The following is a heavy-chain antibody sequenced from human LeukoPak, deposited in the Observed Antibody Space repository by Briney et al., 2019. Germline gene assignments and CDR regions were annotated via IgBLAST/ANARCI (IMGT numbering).Heavy chain of an antibody. V-gene: IGHV3-74*01. CDR2: INSDGSST. CDR1: GFTFSNDW. J-gene: IGHJ4*02. Sequence: GGSLTLSCAASGFTFSNDWMHWVRQAPGKGLVWVSRINSDGSSTTYADSVKGRFTISRDNAKNTLYLHMSSLRAEDTGVYHCARALGSVADFWGQGTLVTVSS. D-gene: IGHD6-6*01. CDR3: ARALGSVADF.